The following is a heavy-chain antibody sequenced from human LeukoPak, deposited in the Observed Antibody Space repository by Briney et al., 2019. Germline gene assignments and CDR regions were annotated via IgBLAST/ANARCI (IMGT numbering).Heavy chain of an antibody. CDR1: GFTFSSYG. J-gene: IGHJ5*02. D-gene: IGHD3-10*01. Sequence: GRSLRLSCAASGFTFSSYGMHRVRQAPGKGLEWVAVIWYDGSNKYYADSVKGRFTISRDNSKNTLYLQMNSLRAEDTAVYYCARDAHYYGSSWFDPWGQGTLVTVSS. CDR3: ARDAHYYGSSWFDP. V-gene: IGHV3-33*01. CDR2: IWYDGSNK.